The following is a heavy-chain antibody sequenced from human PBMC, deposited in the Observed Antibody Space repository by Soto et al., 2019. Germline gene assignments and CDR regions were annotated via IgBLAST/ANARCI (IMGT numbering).Heavy chain of an antibody. CDR1: GFTFSSYW. Sequence: HPGGSLRLSCAASGFTFSSYWMHWVRQAPGKGLVWVSRINSDGSSTNYADSVKGRFTISRDNAKNTLYLQMNSLRAEDTAVYYCARERMVSRYLDYWGQGTLVTVSS. J-gene: IGHJ4*02. D-gene: IGHD2-8*01. V-gene: IGHV3-74*01. CDR2: INSDGSST. CDR3: ARERMVSRYLDY.